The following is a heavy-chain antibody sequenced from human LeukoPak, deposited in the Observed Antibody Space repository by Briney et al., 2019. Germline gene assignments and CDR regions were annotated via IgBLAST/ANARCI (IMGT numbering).Heavy chain of an antibody. D-gene: IGHD3-10*01. CDR1: RYTFTGYY. V-gene: IGHV1-2*02. Sequence: ASVKVSCKASRYTFTGYYMHWVRQAPGQGLEWMGWINPNSGGANYAQKFQGRVTMTRDTSISTAYMELSRLRSDDTAVYYCALEAYYYGSGSFYYGMDVWGQGTTVTVSS. CDR2: INPNSGGA. CDR3: ALEAYYYGSGSFYYGMDV. J-gene: IGHJ6*02.